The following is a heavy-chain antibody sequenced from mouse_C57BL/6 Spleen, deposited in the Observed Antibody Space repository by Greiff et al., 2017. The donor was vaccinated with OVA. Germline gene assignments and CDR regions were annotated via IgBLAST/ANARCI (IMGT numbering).Heavy chain of an antibody. J-gene: IGHJ4*01. CDR2: ISYDGSN. CDR1: GYSITSGYY. Sequence: LQESGPGLVKPSQSLSLTCSVTGYSITSGYYWHWIRQFPGNKLEWMGYISYDGSNNYNPSLKNRISITRDTSKNQFFLKLNSVTTEDTATEYCEREYYGSSYGYAMDYWGQGTSVTGSS. V-gene: IGHV3-6*01. CDR3: EREYYGSSYGYAMDY. D-gene: IGHD1-1*01.